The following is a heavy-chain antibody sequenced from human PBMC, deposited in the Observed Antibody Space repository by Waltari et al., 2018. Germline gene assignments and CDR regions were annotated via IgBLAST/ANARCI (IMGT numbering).Heavy chain of an antibody. J-gene: IGHJ6*02. D-gene: IGHD2-2*01. CDR3: ARMVYLVIVPGTKINYYGMDV. V-gene: IGHV4-34*02. Sequence: QVQLQQRGAGLLKPSETLSLTCSVYGGSFVGYHCNLIRQPPGTGLAWIGEINHSGSTNYNPSLKSRVTISVDTAKNQFSLRLTSVTAADTDVYYCARMVYLVIVPGTKINYYGMDVWGQGTTVTVSS. CDR1: GGSFVGYH. CDR2: INHSGST.